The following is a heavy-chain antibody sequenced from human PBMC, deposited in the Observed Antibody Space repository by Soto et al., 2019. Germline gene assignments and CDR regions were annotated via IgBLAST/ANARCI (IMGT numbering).Heavy chain of an antibody. CDR2: IYDNGIT. V-gene: IGHV4-59*12. CDR1: GRSITSYY. J-gene: IGHJ4*02. D-gene: IGHD3-22*01. Sequence: QVVLQKSGPGLVKPSETLSLTCSVSGRSITSYYWSWVRQPPGKGLEWIGYIYDNGITSQNPSLKSRVTMSADTSQNQFSLKLTSVTGADTAVYYCARTYDSNGYANEFDSWGQGILVTVTS. CDR3: ARTYDSNGYANEFDS.